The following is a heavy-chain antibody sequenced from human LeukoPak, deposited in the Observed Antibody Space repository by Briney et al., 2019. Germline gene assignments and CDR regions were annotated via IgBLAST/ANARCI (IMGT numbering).Heavy chain of an antibody. CDR1: GFTFSNYA. CDR3: AKDYRVPAATFDY. V-gene: IGHV3-23*01. J-gene: IGHJ4*02. CDR2: ISGSGGST. Sequence: GGSLRLSCAVSGFTFSNYAMNWVRQAPGKGLEWVSVISGSGGSTYYADSVKGRFTISRDNSKNTLYLQMNSLRVEDTAVYYCAKDYRVPAATFDYWGQGTLVTVSS. D-gene: IGHD2-2*01.